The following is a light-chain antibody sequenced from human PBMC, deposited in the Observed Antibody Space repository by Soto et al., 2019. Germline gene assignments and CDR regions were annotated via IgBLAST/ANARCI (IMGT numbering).Light chain of an antibody. CDR2: KAS. J-gene: IGKJ5*01. CDR3: QQFNSYPLT. Sequence: IQMTQSPSSLSAFVGDRVTMTVRASQGISNYLACYQQKPGKAPKLLIYKASTLEGGVPSRFSGSGSGTDFTLTISSLQPEDFATYYCQQFNSYPLTFGQGTRLEIK. V-gene: IGKV1-13*02. CDR1: QGISNY.